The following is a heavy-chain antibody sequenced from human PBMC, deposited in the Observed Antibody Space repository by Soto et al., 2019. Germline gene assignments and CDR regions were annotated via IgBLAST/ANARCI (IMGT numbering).Heavy chain of an antibody. D-gene: IGHD3-10*01. J-gene: IGHJ4*02. V-gene: IGHV3-9*01. CDR3: AKVIMVRGGIGESYFDY. CDR2: ISWNSGSI. Sequence: DVQLVESGGGLVQPGRSLRLSCAASGFTFDDYAMHWVRQAPGKGLEWVSGISWNSGSIGYADSVKGRFTISRDNAKKSLYLQMNSLRAEDTALYYCAKVIMVRGGIGESYFDYWGQGTLVTVSS. CDR1: GFTFDDYA.